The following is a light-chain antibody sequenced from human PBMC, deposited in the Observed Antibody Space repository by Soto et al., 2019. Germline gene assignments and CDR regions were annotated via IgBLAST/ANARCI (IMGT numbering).Light chain of an antibody. CDR2: KAS. CDR3: QQCFSFPLT. V-gene: IGKV1-5*03. Sequence: DIQMTQSPSTLSASVGDRVTITCRASQSISSWLAWYQQKPGKAPKLMIYKASTLESGAPSRFSGSGSGTDFTLTISSLQPDGFTTYYCQQCFSFPLTFGGGTRVEIK. CDR1: QSISSW. J-gene: IGKJ4*01.